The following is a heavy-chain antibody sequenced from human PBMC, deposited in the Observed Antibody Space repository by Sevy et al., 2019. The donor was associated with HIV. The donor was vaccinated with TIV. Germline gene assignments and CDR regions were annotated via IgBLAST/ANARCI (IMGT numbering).Heavy chain of an antibody. V-gene: IGHV3-23*01. CDR3: AKLVGATPRDY. J-gene: IGHJ4*02. Sequence: AGSLRLSCAASGFTFSSYAMSWVHQAPGKELEWVSAISGSGGSTYYADSVKGRFTISRDNSKNTLYLQMNSLRAEDTAVYYCAKLVGATPRDYWGQGTLVTVSS. CDR2: ISGSGGST. CDR1: GFTFSSYA. D-gene: IGHD1-26*01.